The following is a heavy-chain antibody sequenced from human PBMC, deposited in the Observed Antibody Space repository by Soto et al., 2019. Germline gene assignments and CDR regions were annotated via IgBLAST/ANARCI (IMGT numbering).Heavy chain of an antibody. Sequence: ESGGGVVQPGRSLRLSCAASGFTFSSYAMHWVRQAPGKGLEWVAVISYDGSNKYYADSVKGRFTISRDNSKNTLYLQMNSLRAEDTAVYYCARGLNVGATAAYWGQGTLVTVSS. CDR3: ARGLNVGATAAY. D-gene: IGHD1-26*01. CDR2: ISYDGSNK. J-gene: IGHJ4*02. CDR1: GFTFSSYA. V-gene: IGHV3-30-3*01.